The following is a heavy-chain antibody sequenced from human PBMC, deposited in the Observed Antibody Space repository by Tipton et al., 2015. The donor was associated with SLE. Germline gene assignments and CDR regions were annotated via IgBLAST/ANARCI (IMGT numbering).Heavy chain of an antibody. CDR1: GGSISSSSYY. V-gene: IGHV4-39*07. Sequence: TLSLTCTVSGGSISSSSYYWGWIRQPPRKGLEWIGSIYDTGNTYYNPSLKSRVTISVDTSKSQFSLDLTSVTAADTAVYYCARRGLAYYYGSGRALDIWGQGTMVTVSS. D-gene: IGHD3-10*01. CDR2: IYDTGNT. CDR3: ARRGLAYYYGSGRALDI. J-gene: IGHJ3*02.